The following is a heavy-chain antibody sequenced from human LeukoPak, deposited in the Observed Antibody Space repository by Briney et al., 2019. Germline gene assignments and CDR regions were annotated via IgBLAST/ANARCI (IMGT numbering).Heavy chain of an antibody. CDR3: AREFSFRGDSTLTTLRYFDY. J-gene: IGHJ4*02. D-gene: IGHD4-17*01. Sequence: GGSLRLFCAASGFNLSDYYMTWIRQAAGKGLEWVSYISGSSTYTNYADYVKGRFTISRDNAKNSLYLQMDSLRAEDTAVYFCAREFSFRGDSTLTTLRYFDYWGQGTLVTVSS. CDR2: ISGSSTYT. CDR1: GFNLSDYY. V-gene: IGHV3-11*05.